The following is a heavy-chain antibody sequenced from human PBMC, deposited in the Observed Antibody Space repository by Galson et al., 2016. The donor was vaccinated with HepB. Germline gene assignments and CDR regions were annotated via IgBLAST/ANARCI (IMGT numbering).Heavy chain of an antibody. D-gene: IGHD3-10*01. CDR1: GFTFDDYG. J-gene: IGHJ6*02. CDR2: INWSGDST. CDR3: ARGLVGSGMDV. V-gene: IGHV3-20*01. Sequence: SLRLSCAVSGFTFDDYGMTWVRQAPGKGLEWVSGINWSGDSTAYADSVKGRFTMYRDDARNSLYLQMSSLRVEDTALYQCARGLVGSGMDVWAKGPRSPSP.